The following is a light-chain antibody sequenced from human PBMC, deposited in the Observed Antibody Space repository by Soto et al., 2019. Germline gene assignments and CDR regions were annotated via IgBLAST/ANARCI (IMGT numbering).Light chain of an antibody. V-gene: IGLV2-14*01. CDR3: ISFTSRHTYV. J-gene: IGLJ1*01. CDR2: EVG. CDR1: SIDVGAYNY. Sequence: QSALTQFASVSGSPGQSITISCTGTSIDVGAYNYVSWYQQHPDKAPKLLIYEVGNRPSGVSIRFSGSKSGNTASLTISGLQAEDEADYYCISFTSRHTYVFGTGTKLTVL.